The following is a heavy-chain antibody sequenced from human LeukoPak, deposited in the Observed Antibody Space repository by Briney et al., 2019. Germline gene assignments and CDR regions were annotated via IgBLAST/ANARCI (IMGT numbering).Heavy chain of an antibody. J-gene: IGHJ4*02. CDR3: AKDQKVYYGSGSHFDY. CDR1: GFPFSSYG. D-gene: IGHD3-10*01. CDR2: IRYDGSNK. Sequence: GSLRLSCAASGFPFSSYGMHWVRQAPGKGLEWVAFIRYDGSNKYYADSVKGRFTISRDNSKNTLYLQMNSLRAEDTAVYYCAKDQKVYYGSGSHFDYWGQGTLVTVSS. V-gene: IGHV3-30*02.